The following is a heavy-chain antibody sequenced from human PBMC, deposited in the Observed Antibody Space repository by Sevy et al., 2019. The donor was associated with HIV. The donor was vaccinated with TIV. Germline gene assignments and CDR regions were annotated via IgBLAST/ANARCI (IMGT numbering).Heavy chain of an antibody. V-gene: IGHV3-53*01. J-gene: IGHJ3*02. D-gene: IGHD3-22*01. CDR1: GFTVSSNY. CDR3: ATHASDYDSTGYLERDAFDI. CDR2: IYAGGSR. Sequence: GGSLRLSCAASGFTVSSNYMSWVRQAPGKGLEWVSVIYAGGSRYYAVSVKGRFTISRDNSKNTLYLQMNSLRAEDTAVYYCATHASDYDSTGYLERDAFDIWGQGTMVTVSS.